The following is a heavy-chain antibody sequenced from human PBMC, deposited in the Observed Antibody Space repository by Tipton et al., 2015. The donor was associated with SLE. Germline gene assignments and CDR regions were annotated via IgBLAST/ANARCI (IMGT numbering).Heavy chain of an antibody. Sequence: TLSLTCAVYGGSFSGYYWSWIRQPPGKGLEWIGEINHSGSTNYNPSLKSRVTIPIDTSKNQFSLKLSSLTAADTAVYYCARDRLGPYFDYWGQGTLVTVSS. V-gene: IGHV4-34*01. CDR1: GGSFSGYY. D-gene: IGHD4-11*01. J-gene: IGHJ4*02. CDR3: ARDRLGPYFDY. CDR2: INHSGST.